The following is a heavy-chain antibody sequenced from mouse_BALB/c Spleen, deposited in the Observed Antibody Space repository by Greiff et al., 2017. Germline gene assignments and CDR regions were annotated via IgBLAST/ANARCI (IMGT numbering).Heavy chain of an antibody. Sequence: EVQLVESGPGLVKPSQSLSLTCTVTGYSITSDYAWNWIRQFPGNKLEWMGYISYSGSTSYNPSLKSRISITRDTSKNQFFLQLNSVTTEDTATYYCARRGYDLYWYFDVWGAGTTVTVSS. CDR3: ARRGYDLYWYFDV. CDR1: GYSITSDYA. D-gene: IGHD2-2*01. CDR2: ISYSGST. J-gene: IGHJ1*01. V-gene: IGHV3-2*02.